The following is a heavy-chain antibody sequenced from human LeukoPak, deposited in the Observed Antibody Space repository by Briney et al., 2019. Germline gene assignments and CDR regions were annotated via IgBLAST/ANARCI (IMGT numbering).Heavy chain of an antibody. J-gene: IGHJ4*02. Sequence: GSLRLSCAASGFTVSSNYMSWVRQPPGKGLEWIGSTFYSGSTYYNPSLKSRVTISVDTSKNQFSLKLSSVTAADTAVYYCVTQILLCHYYWGQGTLVTVSS. CDR1: GFTVSSNY. CDR2: TFYSGST. CDR3: VTQILLCHYY. D-gene: IGHD2/OR15-2a*01. V-gene: IGHV4-59*05.